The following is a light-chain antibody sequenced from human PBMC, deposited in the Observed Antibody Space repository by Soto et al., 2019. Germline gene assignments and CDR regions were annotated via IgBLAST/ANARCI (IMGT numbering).Light chain of an antibody. CDR1: SSDVGSYNL. CDR2: EGS. Sequence: QSALTQPASVSGSPGQSITISCTGTSSDVGSYNLVSWYQQHPGKAPKLMIYEGSKRPSGVSDRFSGSRSGNTASLTISGLLAEDEADYHCCSYAGSSTWLFGGGTKLTVL. CDR3: CSYAGSSTWL. V-gene: IGLV2-23*01. J-gene: IGLJ2*01.